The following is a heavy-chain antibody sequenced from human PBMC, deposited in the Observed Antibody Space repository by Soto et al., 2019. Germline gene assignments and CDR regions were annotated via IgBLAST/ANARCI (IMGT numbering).Heavy chain of an antibody. CDR1: GGTFSSYA. J-gene: IGHJ4*02. V-gene: IGHV1-69*06. D-gene: IGHD6-19*01. CDR3: ARGFPYSSGWYLDY. CDR2: IIPIFGTA. Sequence: SVKVSCKASGGTFSSYAISWVRQAPGQGLEWMGGIIPIFGTANYAQKFQGRVTITADKSTSTAYMELSSLRSEDTAVYYCARGFPYSSGWYLDYWGQGTLVTVSS.